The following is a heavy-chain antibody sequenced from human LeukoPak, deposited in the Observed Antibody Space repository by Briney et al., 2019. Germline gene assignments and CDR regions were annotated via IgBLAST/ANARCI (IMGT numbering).Heavy chain of an antibody. CDR3: AKEGTAMASSYFDY. CDR2: ISHDGTVQ. J-gene: IGHJ4*02. CDR1: GFTFSSYG. V-gene: IGHV3-30*18. D-gene: IGHD5-18*01. Sequence: GGALRLSCAASGFTFSSYGMQWVRQAPGKGLEWVAVISHDGTVQHYADSVKGRFTISRDNSDNTLYLQMNSLRDEDTAMYYCAKEGTAMASSYFDYWGQGTLITVSS.